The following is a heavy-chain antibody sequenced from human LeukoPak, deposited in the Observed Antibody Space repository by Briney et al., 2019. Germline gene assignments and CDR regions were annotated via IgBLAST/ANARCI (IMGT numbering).Heavy chain of an antibody. Sequence: SSVKVSCKASLCTFSSYAISWVRQAPGQGGEWMGRIIPILGIADYPHKFQGRVTITAQKSTSTAYMDLSRLRSEDTAVYYCARPDIVVVPAAITASVSNTEYWGQGTLVPVSS. CDR1: LCTFSSYA. J-gene: IGHJ4*02. D-gene: IGHD2-2*02. CDR3: ARPDIVVVPAAITASVSNTEY. CDR2: IIPILGIA. V-gene: IGHV1-69*04.